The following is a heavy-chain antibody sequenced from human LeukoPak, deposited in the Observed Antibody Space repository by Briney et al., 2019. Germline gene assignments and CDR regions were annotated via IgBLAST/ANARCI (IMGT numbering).Heavy chain of an antibody. CDR3: AKVLYYYDSSGYYPFDY. CDR2: ISGSGGST. J-gene: IGHJ4*02. CDR1: GFTFSSYA. Sequence: GGSLRLSCAASGFTFSSYAMSWVRQAPGKGLEWVSAISGSGGSTYYADSVKGRFTISRDNSKSTLYLQMNSLRAEDTAVYYCAKVLYYYDSSGYYPFDYWGQGTLVTVSS. D-gene: IGHD3-22*01. V-gene: IGHV3-23*01.